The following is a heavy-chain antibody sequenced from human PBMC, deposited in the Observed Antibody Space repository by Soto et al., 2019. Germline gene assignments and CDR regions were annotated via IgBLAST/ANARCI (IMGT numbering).Heavy chain of an antibody. J-gene: IGHJ4*02. Sequence: GGSLRLSCAASGFTFSNAWMYWVRQAPGKGLEWVGRIKTDGETTDYAAPVKGRFTISRDDSKDTLYLQMNSLKTEDTAVYYCTTPREYLNYFDSWGQGTLVTVSS. V-gene: IGHV3-15*01. D-gene: IGHD2-2*02. CDR2: IKTDGETT. CDR1: GFTFSNAW. CDR3: TTPREYLNYFDS.